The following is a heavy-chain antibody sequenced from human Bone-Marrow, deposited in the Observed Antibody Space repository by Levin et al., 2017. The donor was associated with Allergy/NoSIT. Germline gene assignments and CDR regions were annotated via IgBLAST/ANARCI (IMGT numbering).Heavy chain of an antibody. V-gene: IGHV3-21*01. CDR1: GFTFSSYS. CDR3: ARSRSCTNGVCQNLRVEYYYYYGMDV. J-gene: IGHJ6*02. CDR2: ISSSSSYI. D-gene: IGHD2-8*01. Sequence: GGSLRLSCAASGFTFSSYSMNWVRQAPGKGLEWVSSISSSSSYIYYADSVKGRFTISRDNAKNSLYLQMNSLRAEDTAVYYCARSRSCTNGVCQNLRVEYYYYYGMDVWGQGTTVTVSS.